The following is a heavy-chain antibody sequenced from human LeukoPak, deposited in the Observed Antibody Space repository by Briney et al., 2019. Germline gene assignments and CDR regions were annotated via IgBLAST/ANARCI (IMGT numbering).Heavy chain of an antibody. D-gene: IGHD3-22*01. CDR2: MNPNSGNT. V-gene: IGHV1-8*03. CDR3: ARGNPSEDDSSGYYWFDP. CDR1: GYTFTSYD. Sequence: ASVKVSCKASGYTFTSYDINWVRQATGQGLEWMGWMNPNSGNTGYAQKFQGRVTITRNTSISTAYMELSSLRSEDTAVYYCARGNPSEDDSSGYYWFDPWGQGTLVTVSS. J-gene: IGHJ5*02.